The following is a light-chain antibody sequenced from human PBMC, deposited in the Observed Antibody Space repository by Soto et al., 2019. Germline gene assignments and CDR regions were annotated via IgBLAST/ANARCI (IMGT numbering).Light chain of an antibody. V-gene: IGKV1-9*01. Sequence: IQVTQSPSTLSASVGDRVTITCRASQVISTSLAWYQVKPGKAPKLLIYAASTLESGVPSRFSATVSGTEFSLTITSLQPEDFATYYCQQLFDSPITFGQGTDWRL. CDR2: AAS. J-gene: IGKJ5*01. CDR1: QVISTS. CDR3: QQLFDSPIT.